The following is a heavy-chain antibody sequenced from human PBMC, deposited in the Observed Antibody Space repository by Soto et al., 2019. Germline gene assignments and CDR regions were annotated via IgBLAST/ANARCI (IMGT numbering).Heavy chain of an antibody. D-gene: IGHD4-17*01. J-gene: IGHJ6*02. CDR1: GGTFSSYT. Sequence: QVQLVQSGAEVKKPRSSVKVSCKASGGTFSSYTISWVRQAPGQGLEWMGRIIPILGIANYAQKFQGRVTITADKSTSTAYMELSSLRSEDTAVYYCAHRDGDPERGYYYYYGMDVWGQGTTVTVSS. CDR2: IIPILGIA. CDR3: AHRDGDPERGYYYYYGMDV. V-gene: IGHV1-69*02.